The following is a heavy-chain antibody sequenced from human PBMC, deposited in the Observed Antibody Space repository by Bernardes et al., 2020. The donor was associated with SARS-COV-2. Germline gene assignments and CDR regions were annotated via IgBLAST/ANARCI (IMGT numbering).Heavy chain of an antibody. CDR1: GSTFSSYS. V-gene: IGHV3-21*01. D-gene: IGHD3-3*01. CDR2: ISSSSSYI. J-gene: IGHJ6*02. Sequence: GGARSLSCAASGSTFSSYSMNWVRQAPGTGLEWVSSISSSSSYIYYADSVKGRFTISRDNAKNSLYLQMNSLRAEDTAVYYCAREVGDYDFWSAYYYYYYGMDVWGQGTTVTVSS. CDR3: AREVGDYDFWSAYYYYYYGMDV.